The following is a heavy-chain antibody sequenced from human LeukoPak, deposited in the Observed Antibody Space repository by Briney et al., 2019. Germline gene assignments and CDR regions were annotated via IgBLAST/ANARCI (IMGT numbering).Heavy chain of an antibody. J-gene: IGHJ4*02. CDR2: INPNSGGT. D-gene: IGHD3-9*01. CDR3: ARDSLDTSLDY. CDR1: GYTFTGYY. V-gene: IGHV1-2*02. Sequence: ASVKVSCKASGYTFTGYYMHWVRQAPGQGLERMGWINPNSGGTNYAQKFQGRVTMTRDTSISTACMELSRLRSDDTAVYYCARDSLDTSLDYWGQGTLVTVSS.